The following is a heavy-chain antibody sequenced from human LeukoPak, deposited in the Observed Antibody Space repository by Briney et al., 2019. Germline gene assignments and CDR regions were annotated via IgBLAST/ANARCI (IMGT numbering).Heavy chain of an antibody. CDR3: ARAHIAAAYNWLDP. CDR1: GFTFSTYS. J-gene: IGHJ5*02. V-gene: IGHV3-21*01. CDR2: ISSSSSNI. D-gene: IGHD6-13*01. Sequence: PGGSLRLSCAASGFTFSTYSMNWVRQAPGKGLEWVSSISSSSSNIYYADSVKGRFTISRDNARNSLYLQMNSLRAEDTAVYYCARAHIAAAYNWLDPWGQGTLVTVSS.